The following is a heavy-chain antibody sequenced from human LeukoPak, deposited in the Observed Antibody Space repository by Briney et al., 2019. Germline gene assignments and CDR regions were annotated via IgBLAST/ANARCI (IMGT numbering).Heavy chain of an antibody. D-gene: IGHD6-19*01. CDR1: GYSFTSFG. CDR2: ISGYNGDT. CDR3: ARDQKVGLTYSSGWLDY. V-gene: IGHV1-18*01. Sequence: ASVKVSCKSSGYSFTSFGVSWVRQAPGQGLEWMGWISGYNGDTIFAQKLQGRVALTTDTSTSTSYLELRGLRSDDTAVYYCARDQKVGLTYSSGWLDYWGQGTLVTVPS. J-gene: IGHJ4*02.